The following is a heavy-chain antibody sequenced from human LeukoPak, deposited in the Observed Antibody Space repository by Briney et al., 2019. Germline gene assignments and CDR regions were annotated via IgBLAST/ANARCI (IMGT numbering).Heavy chain of an antibody. V-gene: IGHV3-33*01. Sequence: GRSLRPSCAASGFTFSSYGMHWVRQAPGKGLEWVAVIWYDGSNKYYADSVKGRFTISRDNSKNTLYLQMNSLRAEDTAVYYCARDTRSGWSYFDYWGQGTLVTVSS. CDR3: ARDTRSGWSYFDY. CDR2: IWYDGSNK. J-gene: IGHJ4*02. CDR1: GFTFSSYG. D-gene: IGHD6-19*01.